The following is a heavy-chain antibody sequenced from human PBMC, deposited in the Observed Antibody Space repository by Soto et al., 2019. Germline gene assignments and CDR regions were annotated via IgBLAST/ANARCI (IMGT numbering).Heavy chain of an antibody. CDR1: GFTFSSYG. J-gene: IGHJ3*02. D-gene: IGHD3-16*01. Sequence: QVQLVESGGGVVQPGRSLRLSCAASGFTFSSYGMHWVRQAPGKGLEWVAVIWYDGSNKYYADSVKGRFTISRDNSKDPRYLQMNSLRADDTAVYYCARVASGGGYAFDIWGQGTMVTVSS. CDR2: IWYDGSNK. V-gene: IGHV3-33*01. CDR3: ARVASGGGYAFDI.